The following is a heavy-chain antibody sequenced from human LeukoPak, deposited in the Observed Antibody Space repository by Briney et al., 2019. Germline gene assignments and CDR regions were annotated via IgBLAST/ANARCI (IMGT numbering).Heavy chain of an antibody. V-gene: IGHV4-59*01. D-gene: IGHD2-2*01. J-gene: IGHJ4*02. Sequence: PSETLSLTCTVSGGSISSYYWSWIRQPPGKGLEWIGYIYYSGSTNYNPSLKSRVTISVDTSKNQFSLKLSSVTAAGTAVYYCASVSSSSSSVVDYWGQGTLVTVSS. CDR2: IYYSGST. CDR1: GGSISSYY. CDR3: ASVSSSSSSVVDY.